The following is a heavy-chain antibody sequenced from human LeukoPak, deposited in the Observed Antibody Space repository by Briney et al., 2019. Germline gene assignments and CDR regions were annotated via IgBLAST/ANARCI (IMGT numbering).Heavy chain of an antibody. V-gene: IGHV4-59*01. D-gene: IGHD3-10*01. CDR2: IYYSGST. Sequence: SETLSLTCTVSGGSISSYNWSWIRQPQGKGLEWIGYIYYSGSTNYNPSLKSRVTISVDTSKNQFSLKLSSVTAADTAVYYCARVGDAFDIWGQGTMVTVSS. CDR3: ARVGDAFDI. J-gene: IGHJ3*02. CDR1: GGSISSYN.